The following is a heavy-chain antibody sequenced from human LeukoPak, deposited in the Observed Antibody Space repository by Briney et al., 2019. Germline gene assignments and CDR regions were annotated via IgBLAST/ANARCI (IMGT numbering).Heavy chain of an antibody. CDR2: IYYSGST. J-gene: IGHJ4*02. V-gene: IGHV4-34*09. CDR1: GGSFSGYY. CDR3: ARRKLYYFDY. D-gene: IGHD1-14*01. Sequence: SETLSLTCAVYGGSFSGYYWSWIRQPPGKGLEWIGYIYYSGSTYYNPSLKSRVTISVDTSKNQFSLKLSSVTAADTAVYYCARRKLYYFDYWGQGTLVTVSS.